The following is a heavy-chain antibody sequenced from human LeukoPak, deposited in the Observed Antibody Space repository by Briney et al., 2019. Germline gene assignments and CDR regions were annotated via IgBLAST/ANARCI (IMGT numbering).Heavy chain of an antibody. J-gene: IGHJ4*02. CDR3: TRDPIPYLVVAGKSDDY. Sequence: GGSLRLSCAASGLTVGSNYMSWVRQAPGGGLEWVSSIYGDGSTHHADSVKGRFTISRDVSKNTLNPQMNSLRAEDTAVYYCTRDPIPYLVVAGKSDDYWGQGTLVTVSS. CDR2: IYGDGST. V-gene: IGHV3-53*01. CDR1: GLTVGSNY. D-gene: IGHD6-19*01.